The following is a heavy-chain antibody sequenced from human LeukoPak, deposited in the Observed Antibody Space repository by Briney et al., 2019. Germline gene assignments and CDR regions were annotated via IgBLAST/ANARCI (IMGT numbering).Heavy chain of an antibody. CDR1: GFTFSSYA. CDR3: ARALGYCSGGTCYYRLVDY. CDR2: MSYDGSNK. J-gene: IGHJ4*02. V-gene: IGHV3-30-3*01. D-gene: IGHD2-15*01. Sequence: GGSLRLSCAASGFTFSSYAMHWVRQAPGKGLEWVAAMSYDGSNKYYADSVKDRFTISRDNSKNTLYLQMNSPRAEDTAVYYCARALGYCSGGTCYYRLVDYWGQGTLVTVSS.